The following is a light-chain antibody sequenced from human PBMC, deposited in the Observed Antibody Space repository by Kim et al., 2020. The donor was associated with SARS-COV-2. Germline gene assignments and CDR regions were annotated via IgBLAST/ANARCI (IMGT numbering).Light chain of an antibody. CDR1: SSYIGGHNY. Sequence: GQYVTISCTGSSSYIGGHNYVSWYQQHPGNVPNLIIYAVTRRPSGVPDRFSGSKSGNTASLTISGLQAEDEADYFCCSFAGSHILVFGGGTQLTVL. CDR3: CSFAGSHILV. J-gene: IGLJ2*01. CDR2: AVT. V-gene: IGLV2-11*01.